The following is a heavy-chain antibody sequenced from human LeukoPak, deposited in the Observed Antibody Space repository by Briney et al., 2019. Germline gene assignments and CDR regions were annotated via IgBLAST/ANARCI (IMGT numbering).Heavy chain of an antibody. V-gene: IGHV1-18*01. D-gene: IGHD2-15*01. CDR1: GYTFTSYG. CDR2: FSAYNGNT. J-gene: IGHJ4*02. CDR3: ARVSCGGGNCYSFPDY. Sequence: ASVKVSCKASGYTFTSYGFSWVRQAPGQGLEWMGWFSAYNGNTNAARKFQGRLTMTTGTSTNTAYMELRSLRSDDTAVYYCARVSCGGGNCYSFPDYWGQGTLVTVSS.